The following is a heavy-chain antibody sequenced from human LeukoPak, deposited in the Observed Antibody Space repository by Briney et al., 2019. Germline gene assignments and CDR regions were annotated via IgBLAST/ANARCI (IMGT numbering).Heavy chain of an antibody. CDR3: AFPVRFPGH. Sequence: GGSLRLSCVASGFNFNNYDLHWVRQAPGKGLEWLAFIKFHGHETFYADSVEGRFTFSRDNSRNTVYLQMNSLRAEDTAVYYCAFPVRFPGHWGQGTLVTVSS. D-gene: IGHD3-10*01. CDR1: GFNFNNYD. V-gene: IGHV3-30*02. CDR2: IKFHGHET. J-gene: IGHJ1*01.